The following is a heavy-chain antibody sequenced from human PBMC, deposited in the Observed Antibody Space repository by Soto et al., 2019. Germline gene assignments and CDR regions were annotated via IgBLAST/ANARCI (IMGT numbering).Heavy chain of an antibody. CDR2: ISGSGGST. CDR3: ARNLGNPSGYYCYYTMDV. D-gene: IGHD6-25*01. Sequence: EVQLLESGGGLVQPGGSLRLSCAASGFTFTNYAMNWVRQAPGKGLEWVSGISGSGGSTNYADSVKGRFFISGDNSNSRLYRQVNSLRAEDTAVYYCARNLGNPSGYYCYYTMDVWGQGTAVTVSS. CDR1: GFTFTNYA. V-gene: IGHV3-23*01. J-gene: IGHJ6*02.